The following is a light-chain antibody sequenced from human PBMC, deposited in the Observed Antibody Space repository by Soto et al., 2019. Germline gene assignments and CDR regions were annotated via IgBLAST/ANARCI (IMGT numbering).Light chain of an antibody. CDR3: QQYAYSIT. CDR1: QSVSGRY. CDR2: GAS. J-gene: IGKJ5*01. V-gene: IGKV3-20*01. Sequence: EIVLTQSPGTLSLSPGERATLSCRASQSVSGRYLAWYQQKPGQAPRLLIYGASSRATGIPDRFSATGSGIDFALTISRLEPEDFAVYYCQQYAYSITFGQGTRLEIK.